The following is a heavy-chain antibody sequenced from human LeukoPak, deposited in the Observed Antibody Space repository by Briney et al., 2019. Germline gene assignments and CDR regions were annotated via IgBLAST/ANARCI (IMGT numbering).Heavy chain of an antibody. CDR3: TRVSGWQYYFDY. CDR1: GFTFGGYG. D-gene: IGHD6-19*01. V-gene: IGHV3-49*04. CDR2: IRSKAYGGTT. Sequence: GGSLRLSCTASGFTFGGYGVSWVRQAPGKGLEWVRFIRSKAYGGTTEYAASVKGRFTISRDDSKSIAYLQMNGLKTEDTAVYYCTRVSGWQYYFDYWGQGTLVTVSS. J-gene: IGHJ4*02.